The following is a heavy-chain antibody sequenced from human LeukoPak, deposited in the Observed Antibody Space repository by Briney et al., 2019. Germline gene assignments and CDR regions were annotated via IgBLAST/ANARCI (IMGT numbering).Heavy chain of an antibody. D-gene: IGHD3-16*02. J-gene: IGHJ6*02. CDR3: AILGYDYVWGSYRNYGMDV. CDR2: INHSGST. Sequence: SETLSLTCAVYGGSFSGYYWSWIRQPPGKGLEWIGEINHSGSTNYNPSLKSRVTISVDTSKNQFSLKLSFVTAADTAVYYCAILGYDYVWGSYRNYGMDVWGQGTTVTVSS. V-gene: IGHV4-34*01. CDR1: GGSFSGYY.